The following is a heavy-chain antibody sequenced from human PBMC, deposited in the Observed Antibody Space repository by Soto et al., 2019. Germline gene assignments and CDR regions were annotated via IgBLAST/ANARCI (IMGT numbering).Heavy chain of an antibody. V-gene: IGHV3-33*01. D-gene: IGHD4-17*01. CDR3: ARDSISTVTTFYYGMDV. CDR1: GFTFSSYG. J-gene: IGHJ6*02. Sequence: QVQLVESGGGVVQPGRSLRLSCAASGFTFSSYGMHWVRQAPGKGLEWVAVIWYDGSNKYYADSVKGRFTISRDNSQNTLYLQMNSLRAEDTAVYYCARDSISTVTTFYYGMDVWGQGTTVTVSS. CDR2: IWYDGSNK.